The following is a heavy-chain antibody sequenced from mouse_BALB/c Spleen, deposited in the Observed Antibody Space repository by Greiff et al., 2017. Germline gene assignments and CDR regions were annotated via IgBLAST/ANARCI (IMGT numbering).Heavy chain of an antibody. J-gene: IGHJ2*01. Sequence: VQLKESGAELVKPGASVKLSCTASGFNIKDTYMHWVKQRPEQGLEWIGRIDPANGNTKYDPKFQGKATITADTSSNTAYLQLSSLTSEDTAVYYCARGDYGSSYGYFDYWGQGTTLTVSS. CDR3: ARGDYGSSYGYFDY. CDR1: GFNIKDTY. D-gene: IGHD1-1*01. CDR2: IDPANGNT. V-gene: IGHV14-3*02.